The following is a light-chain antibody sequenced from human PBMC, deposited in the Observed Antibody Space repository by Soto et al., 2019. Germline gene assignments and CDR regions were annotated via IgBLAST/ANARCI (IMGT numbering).Light chain of an antibody. J-gene: IGKJ1*01. CDR3: QQYNTDPRT. V-gene: IGKV1-16*01. CDR2: AAA. Sequence: DIQMTQSPSSLSASVGARVSITCRASQDIGHSLAWFQQKPGKAPKSLIYAAATLQSGAPSRFSGSGSGTHFTLTISSLQPEDFATYYCQQYNTDPRTFGQGTKVEIK. CDR1: QDIGHS.